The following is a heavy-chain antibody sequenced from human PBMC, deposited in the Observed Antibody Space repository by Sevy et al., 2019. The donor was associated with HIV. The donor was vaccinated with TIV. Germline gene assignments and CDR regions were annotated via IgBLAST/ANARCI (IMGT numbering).Heavy chain of an antibody. D-gene: IGHD3-22*01. CDR2: IYPGASET. Sequence: GESLKISCKGSGYSFTNYWIAWVRQMPGKGLEWMGIIYPGASETRYSPSFQGQVTISADKSISTAYLHWSRLKASDTAMYYCAQFYDSSGHFPSDYWGQGTLVTVSS. CDR1: GYSFTNYW. V-gene: IGHV5-51*01. J-gene: IGHJ4*02. CDR3: AQFYDSSGHFPSDY.